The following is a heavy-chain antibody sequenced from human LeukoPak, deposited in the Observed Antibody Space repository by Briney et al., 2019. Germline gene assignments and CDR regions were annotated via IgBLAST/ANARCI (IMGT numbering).Heavy chain of an antibody. J-gene: IGHJ6*03. V-gene: IGHV4-34*01. CDR1: GGSFSGYY. CDR3: ARVAMVRGVDPRYYYMDV. Sequence: PSETLSLTCAVYGGSFSGYYWSWIRQPPGKGLEWIGEINHSGSTNYNPSLKSRVTISVDTSKNQFSLKLSSVTAADTAVYYCARVAMVRGVDPRYYYMDVWGKGTTVTVSS. D-gene: IGHD3-10*01. CDR2: INHSGST.